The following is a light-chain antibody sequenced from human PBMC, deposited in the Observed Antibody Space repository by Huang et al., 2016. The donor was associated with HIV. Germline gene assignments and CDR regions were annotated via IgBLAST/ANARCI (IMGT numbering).Light chain of an antibody. V-gene: IGKV3-15*01. J-gene: IGKJ1*01. CDR1: QSVKR. Sequence: EIVMTQSPPTLSASPGERATLSCRASQSVKRLAWYQQRPGQAPMLLVYDVSSRATGTPARFSGSGSGTDFTLTINTLQSEDFALYYCQQYDDWPPWSFGQGTRVDMK. CDR2: DVS. CDR3: QQYDDWPPWS.